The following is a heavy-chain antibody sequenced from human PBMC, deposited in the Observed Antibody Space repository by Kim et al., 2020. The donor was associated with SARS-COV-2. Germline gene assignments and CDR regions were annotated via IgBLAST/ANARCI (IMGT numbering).Heavy chain of an antibody. J-gene: IGHJ6*01. CDR3: ARDKYLLWFGELSPYYYG. D-gene: IGHD3-10*01. CDR2: ISYDGSNK. Sequence: GGSLRLSCAASGFTFSSYAMHWVRQAPGKGLEWVAVISYDGSNKYYADSVKGRFTISRDNSKNTLYLQMNSLRAEDTAVYYCARDKYLLWFGELSPYYYG. CDR1: GFTFSSYA. V-gene: IGHV3-30*04.